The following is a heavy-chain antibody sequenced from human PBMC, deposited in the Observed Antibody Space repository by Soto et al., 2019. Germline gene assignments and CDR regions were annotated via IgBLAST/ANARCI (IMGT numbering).Heavy chain of an antibody. Sequence: ASLKVSCNTFGYTFTNYVIHWVRQAPGQGLEWMGWINAGTGNTKYSQKLQDRLTISRDTSAATAYLDLSRLASEDTAVYYCARGRASWYWDFWGHGTLVTVSS. CDR1: GYTFTNYV. CDR3: ARGRASWYWDF. CDR2: INAGTGNT. D-gene: IGHD2-8*02. J-gene: IGHJ4*01. V-gene: IGHV1-3*01.